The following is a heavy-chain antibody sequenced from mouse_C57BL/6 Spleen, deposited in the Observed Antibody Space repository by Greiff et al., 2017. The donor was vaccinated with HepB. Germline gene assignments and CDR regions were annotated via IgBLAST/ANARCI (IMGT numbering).Heavy chain of an antibody. J-gene: IGHJ3*01. CDR2: IDPSDSYT. V-gene: IGHV1-69*01. CDR1: GYTFTSYW. CDR3: ARRDYSNYSWFAY. D-gene: IGHD2-5*01. Sequence: QVQLQQPGAELVMPGASVKLSCKASGYTFTSYWMHWVKQRPGQGLEWIGEIDPSDSYTNYNQKFKGKSTLTVDKSSSTAYMQLSSLTSEDSAVYYCARRDYSNYSWFAYWGQGTLVTVSA.